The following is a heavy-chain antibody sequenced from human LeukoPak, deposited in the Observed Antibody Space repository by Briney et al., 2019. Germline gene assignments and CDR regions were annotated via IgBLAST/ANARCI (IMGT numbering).Heavy chain of an antibody. V-gene: IGHV3-53*01. D-gene: IGHD6-19*01. CDR2: IYSGGST. CDR1: GFTVSSNY. J-gene: IGHJ4*02. Sequence: TGGSLRLSCAASGFTVSSNYMSWVRQAPGKGLEWVSVIYSGGSTYYADSVKGRFTISRDNSKNTLYLQMNSLRAEDTAVYYCARGKVAVAGTGFDCWGQGTLVTVSS. CDR3: ARGKVAVAGTGFDC.